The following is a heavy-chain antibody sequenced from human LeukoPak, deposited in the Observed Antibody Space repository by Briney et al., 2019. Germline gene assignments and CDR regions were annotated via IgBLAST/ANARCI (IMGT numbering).Heavy chain of an antibody. Sequence: PGGSLRLSCAASGFTFSSYGMHWVRQAPGKGLEWVAFIRYDGSNKYYSDSVKGRFTISRDNSKNTLYLQMNSLRDEGTAVYYCAKDIVVVPAAPGHWGQGTLVTVSS. J-gene: IGHJ4*02. CDR2: IRYDGSNK. CDR1: GFTFSSYG. V-gene: IGHV3-30*02. D-gene: IGHD2-2*01. CDR3: AKDIVVVPAAPGH.